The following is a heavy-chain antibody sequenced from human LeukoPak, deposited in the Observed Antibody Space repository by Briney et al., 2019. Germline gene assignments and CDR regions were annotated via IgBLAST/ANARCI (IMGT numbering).Heavy chain of an antibody. CDR2: TTHSGST. CDR3: ARGRYIDTSGYYSVY. V-gene: IGHV4-38-2*02. Sequence: SETLSLTCNVSGYTMNSGYYWSWIRQTPGNGLEWIGETTHSGSTYSNPSLKSRVTISVDTSKNQFSLKLSSVSAADTAVYYCARGRYIDTSGYYSVYWGQGTLVTVSS. CDR1: GYTMNSGYY. J-gene: IGHJ4*02. D-gene: IGHD3-22*01.